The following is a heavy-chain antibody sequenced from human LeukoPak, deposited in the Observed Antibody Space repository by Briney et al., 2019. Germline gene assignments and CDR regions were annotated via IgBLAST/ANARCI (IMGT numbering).Heavy chain of an antibody. J-gene: IGHJ3*02. CDR2: INPNSGGT. CDR1: GYTFTGYY. D-gene: IGHD2-21*02. Sequence: GASVKVSFKASGYTFTGYYMHWVRQAPGQGLEWMGWINPNSGGTNYAQKFQGRVTMTRDTSISTAYMELSRLRSDDTAVYYCARVSVVVTARAFDIWGQGTMVTVSS. V-gene: IGHV1-2*02. CDR3: ARVSVVVTARAFDI.